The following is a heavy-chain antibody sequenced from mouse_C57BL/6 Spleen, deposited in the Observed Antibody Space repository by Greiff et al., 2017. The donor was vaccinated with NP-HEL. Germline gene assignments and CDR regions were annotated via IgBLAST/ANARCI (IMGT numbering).Heavy chain of an antibody. V-gene: IGHV1-82*01. CDR2: IYPGDGDT. Sequence: QVQLKQSGPELVKPGASVKISCKASGYAFSSSWMNWVKQRPGKGLEWIGRIYPGDGDTNYNGKFKGKATLTADKSSSTAYMQLSSLTSEDSAVYVCARSRVRGYFDYWGQGTTLTVSS. CDR1: GYAFSSSW. J-gene: IGHJ2*01. CDR3: ARSRVRGYFDY. D-gene: IGHD2-2*01.